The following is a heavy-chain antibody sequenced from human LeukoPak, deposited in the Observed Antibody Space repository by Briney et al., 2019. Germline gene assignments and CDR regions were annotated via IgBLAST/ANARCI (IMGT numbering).Heavy chain of an antibody. CDR3: AKHYYDSSGYYGDSYFDY. D-gene: IGHD3-22*01. CDR2: ISGSGGST. J-gene: IGHJ4*02. Sequence: GGSLRLSCVASGFTFSSYAMSWVRQAPGKGLEWVSAISGSGGSTYYADSVKGRFTISRDNSKNTLYLQMNSLRAEDTAVYYCAKHYYDSSGYYGDSYFDYWGQGTLVTVSS. V-gene: IGHV3-23*01. CDR1: GFTFSSYA.